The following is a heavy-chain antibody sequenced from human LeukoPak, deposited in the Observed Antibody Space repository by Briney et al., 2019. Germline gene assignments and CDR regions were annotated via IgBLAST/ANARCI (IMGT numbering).Heavy chain of an antibody. CDR1: GFTFSDSY. D-gene: IGHD2-15*01. CDR2: IYAGGST. Sequence: GGSLRLSCAASGFTFSDSYMTWIRQAPGKGLEWVSVIYAGGSTYYADSVKGRFTISRDNSKNTLYLQMNSLRAEDTAVYYCASTQRGDYFDYWGQGTLVTVSS. V-gene: IGHV3-66*01. J-gene: IGHJ4*02. CDR3: ASTQRGDYFDY.